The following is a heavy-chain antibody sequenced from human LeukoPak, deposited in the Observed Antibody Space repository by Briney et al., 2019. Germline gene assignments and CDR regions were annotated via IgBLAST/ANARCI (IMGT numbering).Heavy chain of an antibody. Sequence: GGSLRLSCAASGFTFSSYAMHWVRQAPGKGLEWVAVISYDGSNKYYADSVKGRFTISRDNSKNTLYLQMNSLRAEDTAVYYCAREDFWSGSQVDYWGQGTLVAVSS. D-gene: IGHD3-3*01. V-gene: IGHV3-30-3*01. CDR1: GFTFSSYA. J-gene: IGHJ4*02. CDR2: ISYDGSNK. CDR3: AREDFWSGSQVDY.